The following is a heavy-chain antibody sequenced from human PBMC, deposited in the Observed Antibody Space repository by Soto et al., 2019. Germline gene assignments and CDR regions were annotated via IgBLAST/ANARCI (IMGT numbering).Heavy chain of an antibody. CDR3: AHRHEAVAYFDY. Sequence: QITLKESGPPLVKPTQTLTLTCTFSGFSLSTSGVGVGWIRQPPGKALEWLALIYWDDDKRYSPSLKSRLTITKDTSKNQVVLTMTNMDPVDTATYYCAHRHEAVAYFDYWGQGTLVTVSS. CDR2: IYWDDDK. D-gene: IGHD2-15*01. J-gene: IGHJ4*02. V-gene: IGHV2-5*02. CDR1: GFSLSTSGVG.